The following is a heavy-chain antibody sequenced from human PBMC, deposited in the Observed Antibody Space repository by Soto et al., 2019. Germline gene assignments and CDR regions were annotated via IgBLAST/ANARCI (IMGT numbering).Heavy chain of an antibody. D-gene: IGHD1-7*01. CDR1: GVSISSRNYY. CDR3: ATVPHAYGTNWIDS. V-gene: IGHV4-30-4*01. Sequence: LSLTCTVSGVSISSRNYYWSCIRQPPGKGLEWLGYIYYTGTTHYNPSVKSRVTISLDTSKDHFSLNLSSVTAADTAIYYCATVPHAYGTNWIDSWGQGTLVTVS. CDR2: IYYTGTT. J-gene: IGHJ5*01.